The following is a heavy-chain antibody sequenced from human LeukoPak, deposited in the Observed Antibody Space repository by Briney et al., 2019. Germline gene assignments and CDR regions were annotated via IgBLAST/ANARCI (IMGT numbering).Heavy chain of an antibody. J-gene: IGHJ4*02. V-gene: IGHV4-38-2*02. D-gene: IGHD3-10*01. CDR3: ARTLGDYGSRSYYY. CDR1: GYSISSGYY. Sequence: SETLSLTCTVSGYSISSGYYWGWIRQPPGKGLEWIGSIYHSGSTYYNPSLKSRVTISVDTSKNQFSLKLSSVTAADTAVYYCARTLGDYGSRSYYYWGQGTLVTVSS. CDR2: IYHSGST.